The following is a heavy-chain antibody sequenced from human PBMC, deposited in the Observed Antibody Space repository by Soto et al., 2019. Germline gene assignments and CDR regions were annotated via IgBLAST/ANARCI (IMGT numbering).Heavy chain of an antibody. CDR1: GFTFSSYS. CDR2: ISSSSSYI. J-gene: IGHJ4*02. D-gene: IGHD3-22*01. CDR3: ATSDDSSDYDY. Sequence: PGGSLSLSCADSGFTFSSYSMNWFRQAPGKGLEWVSSISSSSSYIYYADSVKGRFTISRDNAKNSLYLQMNSLRAEDTAVYYCATSDDSSDYDYWGQGTLVTVSS. V-gene: IGHV3-21*04.